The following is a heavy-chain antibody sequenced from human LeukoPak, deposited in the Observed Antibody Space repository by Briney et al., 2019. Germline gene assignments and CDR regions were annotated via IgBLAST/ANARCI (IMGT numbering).Heavy chain of an antibody. D-gene: IGHD3-10*01. V-gene: IGHV4-30-2*01. CDR1: GGSISSGGYS. Sequence: PSETLSLTCSVSGGSISSGGYSWNWIRQPPGKGLEWIGYIHSSGTAYYNPSLKSRVTISLDRSKNQFSLNLTSVTAADTAVYYCARERYYGSPPDYWGQGTLVTVSS. J-gene: IGHJ4*02. CDR2: IHSSGTA. CDR3: ARERYYGSPPDY.